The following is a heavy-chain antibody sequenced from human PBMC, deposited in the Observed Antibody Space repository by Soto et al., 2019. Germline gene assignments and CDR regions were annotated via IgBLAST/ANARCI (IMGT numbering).Heavy chain of an antibody. J-gene: IGHJ6*02. CDR1: GYTFADYG. D-gene: IGHD6-13*01. CDR3: AREWQQLGQGDYYYYAMDV. CDR2: ISTYNGHT. V-gene: IGHV1-18*01. Sequence: VQLVQSGSEVKRPGASVKVSCKASGYTFADYGISWVRQAPGQGLEWMGWISTYNGHTNYAQNVQGRVTLTTDTSKNTAYMELGSLRSDDTAVYYCAREWQQLGQGDYYYYAMDVWGQGTTVTVSS.